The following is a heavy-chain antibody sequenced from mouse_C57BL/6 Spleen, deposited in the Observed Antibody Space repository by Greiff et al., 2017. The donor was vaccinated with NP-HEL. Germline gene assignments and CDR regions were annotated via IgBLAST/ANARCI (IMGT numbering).Heavy chain of an antibody. CDR3: TRWPYGSRGDFDY. CDR1: GYTFTDYE. J-gene: IGHJ2*01. V-gene: IGHV1-15*01. CDR2: IDPETGGT. D-gene: IGHD1-1*01. Sequence: VQLQQSGAELVRPGASVTLSCKASGYTFTDYEMHWVKQTPVHGLEWIGAIDPETGGTAYKQKFKGKAILTADKSSSTAYMELRSLTSEDSAVYYCTRWPYGSRGDFDYWGQGTTLTVSS.